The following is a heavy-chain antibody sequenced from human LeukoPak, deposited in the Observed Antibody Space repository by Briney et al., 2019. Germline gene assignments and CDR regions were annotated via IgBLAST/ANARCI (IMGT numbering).Heavy chain of an antibody. Sequence: SETLSLTCAVSGGSVSSGGYSWTWIRQPPGKGLEWIGYIYHSGITYYNPSLKNRVSVSVDGSKNQFALRVNSVTAADTAVYYCARVGEQLVIDYWGQGTLVTVSS. D-gene: IGHD6-6*01. CDR1: GGSVSSGGYS. CDR2: IYHSGIT. J-gene: IGHJ4*02. CDR3: ARVGEQLVIDY. V-gene: IGHV4-30-2*01.